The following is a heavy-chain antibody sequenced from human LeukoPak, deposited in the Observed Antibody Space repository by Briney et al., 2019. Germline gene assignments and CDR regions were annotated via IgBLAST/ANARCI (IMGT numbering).Heavy chain of an antibody. J-gene: IGHJ4*02. Sequence: SETLSLTCTVSGGSISSYYWSWIRQPPGKGLEWIGYIYYSGSTNYNPSLKSRVTISVDTSKNQFSLKLSSVTAADTAVYYCARTPAGYYYDSSGYSYFDYWGQGTLVTVSS. CDR2: IYYSGST. CDR3: ARTPAGYYYDSSGYSYFDY. D-gene: IGHD3-22*01. V-gene: IGHV4-59*01. CDR1: GGSISSYY.